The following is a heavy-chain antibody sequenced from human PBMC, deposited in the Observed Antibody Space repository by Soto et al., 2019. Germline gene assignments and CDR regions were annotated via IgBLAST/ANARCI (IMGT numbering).Heavy chain of an antibody. J-gene: IGHJ6*01. CDR1: GYSFTTYG. CDR3: AREGPAPSPYYGMDV. CDR2: ISAYNGNT. V-gene: IGHV1-18*01. Sequence: QVQLVQSGGEVKKPGASVKVSCKTSGYSFTTYGISWVRQAPGQGLEWMGWISAYNGNTNCAQKLQDRVTMTTDTSTGTAYMELRSLISDGTDGDYCAREGPAPSPYYGMDVWGHGSRVTVSS.